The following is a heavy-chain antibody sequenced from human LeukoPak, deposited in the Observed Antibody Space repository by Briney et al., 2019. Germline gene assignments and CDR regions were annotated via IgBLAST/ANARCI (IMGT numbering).Heavy chain of an antibody. D-gene: IGHD3-3*01. CDR3: AKGLYYDFWSGYYFDP. CDR1: GFTFSSYA. CDR2: ISGSGGST. V-gene: IGHV3-23*01. Sequence: GGSLRLSCAASGFTFSSYAMSWVRQAPGKGLEWVSAISGSGGSTYYADSVKSRFTISRDNSKNTLYLQMNSLRAEDTAVYYCAKGLYYDFWSGYYFDPWGQGTLVTVSS. J-gene: IGHJ5*02.